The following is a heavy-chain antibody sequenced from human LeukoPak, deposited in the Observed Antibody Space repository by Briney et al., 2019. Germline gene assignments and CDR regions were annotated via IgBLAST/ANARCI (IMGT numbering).Heavy chain of an antibody. V-gene: IGHV3-23*01. Sequence: GGSLRLSCAASGFTFSSSAMSWVRQAPGKGLEWVSAISNNGGYTYYADSVQGRFTMSKDNSKSKMCLQMNSLRAEDTAVYYCAKQLGYCSDGSCYFPYWGQGTLVTVSS. D-gene: IGHD2-15*01. CDR2: ISNNGGYT. CDR3: AKQLGYCSDGSCYFPY. CDR1: GFTFSSSA. J-gene: IGHJ4*02.